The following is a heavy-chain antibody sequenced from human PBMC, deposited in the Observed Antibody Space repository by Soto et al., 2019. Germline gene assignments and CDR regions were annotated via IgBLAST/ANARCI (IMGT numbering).Heavy chain of an antibody. CDR3: ARYLIFGTGYNDS. Sequence: LSLMCTISCGSVNSVYWSWIRYHVGKGLEWIGRINTSGSSNYVPPLKSRVTISVDTPSNQCALKLASVPAAYPAVYYCARYLIFGTGYNDSWGQGLLVTFSS. CDR2: INTSGSS. V-gene: IGHV4-4*07. D-gene: IGHD1-7*01. CDR1: CGSVNSVY. J-gene: IGHJ4*02.